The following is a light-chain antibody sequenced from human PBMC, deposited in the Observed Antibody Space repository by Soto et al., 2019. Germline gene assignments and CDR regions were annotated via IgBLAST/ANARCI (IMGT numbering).Light chain of an antibody. CDR3: AAWDTSLSAGV. CDR1: GSNIGSHT. J-gene: IGLJ3*02. Sequence: QSVLTQPPSASGTPGQRVTISCSGSGSNIGSHTVSWYQQLPGTAPNLLIYSNDQRPSGVPDRFSGSKSGTSASLAISGLQSEDEADYYCAAWDTSLSAGVFGGGTKLTVL. CDR2: SND. V-gene: IGLV1-44*01.